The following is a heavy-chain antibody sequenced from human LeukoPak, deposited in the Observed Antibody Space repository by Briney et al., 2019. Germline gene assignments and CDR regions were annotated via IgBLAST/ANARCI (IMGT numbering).Heavy chain of an antibody. J-gene: IGHJ4*02. V-gene: IGHV3-48*03. CDR2: ISSSGDSI. Sequence: PGGSLRLSCAASRFPFSSYEMNWVRQAPGKGLEWVSYISSSGDSIYYADSVKGRFTVSRDNAKKSLYLHMNSLRDDDTAVYYCARGTGLDYWGQGTLVTVSS. CDR1: RFPFSSYE. D-gene: IGHD1-14*01. CDR3: ARGTGLDY.